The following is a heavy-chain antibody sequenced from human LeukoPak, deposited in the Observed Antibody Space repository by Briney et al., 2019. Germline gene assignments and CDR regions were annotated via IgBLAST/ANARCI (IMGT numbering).Heavy chain of an antibody. D-gene: IGHD2-15*01. CDR2: IIPIFGTA. V-gene: IGHV1-69*13. CDR1: GGTFSSYA. CDR3: AGGLVVVVAATPLHYGMDV. J-gene: IGHJ6*02. Sequence: SVKVSCKASGGTFSSYAISWVRQAPGQGLECMGGIIPIFGTANYAQKFQGRVTITADESTSTAYMELSSLRSEDTAVYYCAGGLVVVVAATPLHYGMDVWGQGTTVTVSS.